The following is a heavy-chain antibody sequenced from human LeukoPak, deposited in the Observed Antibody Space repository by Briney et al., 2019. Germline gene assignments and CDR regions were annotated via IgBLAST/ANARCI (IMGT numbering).Heavy chain of an antibody. CDR3: ARDNLRIPFDY. J-gene: IGHJ4*02. Sequence: PGGSLRLSCAASGFTFSHFWMSWVRQAPGKGLEWVAYIKKTGSETYYVDSVKGRFTITRDNTRNSLFLQMYSLRAEDTAVYFCARDNLRIPFDYWGQGTLVTVSS. D-gene: IGHD2-15*01. CDR2: IKKTGSET. V-gene: IGHV3-7*01. CDR1: GFTFSHFW.